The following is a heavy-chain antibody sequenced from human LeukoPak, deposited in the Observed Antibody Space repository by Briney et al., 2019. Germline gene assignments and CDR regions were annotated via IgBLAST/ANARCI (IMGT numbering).Heavy chain of an antibody. J-gene: IGHJ4*02. CDR1: GFTFDDYA. V-gene: IGHV3-9*01. CDR3: AKDIEPVSSYFDY. Sequence: GSSLRLSCAASGFTFDDYAMHWVRQAPGKGLEGVSGISWNSGSIGYADSVKGRFTISRDNAKNSLYLQMNSLRAEDTALYYCAKDIEPVSSYFDYWGQGTLVTVSS. D-gene: IGHD1-14*01. CDR2: ISWNSGSI.